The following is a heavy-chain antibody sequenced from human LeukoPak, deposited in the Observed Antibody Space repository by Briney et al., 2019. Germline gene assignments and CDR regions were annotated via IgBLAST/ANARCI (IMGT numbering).Heavy chain of an antibody. CDR1: GFTFSTST. V-gene: IGHV3-30*09. D-gene: IGHD3-22*01. CDR3: ARPLSNGYFHDSGGYYPYAMDV. Sequence: PGGSLRLSCAASGFTFSTSTMHWVRQAPGKGREWVAVISYDGSNKFYADSVKGRFAISRDNSKNTLYLQMNSLRGYDSAVYYCARPLSNGYFHDSGGYYPYAMDVWGQGTTVTVSS. CDR2: ISYDGSNK. J-gene: IGHJ6*02.